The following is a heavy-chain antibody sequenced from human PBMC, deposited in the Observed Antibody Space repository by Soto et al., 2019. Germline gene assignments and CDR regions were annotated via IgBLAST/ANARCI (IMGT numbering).Heavy chain of an antibody. J-gene: IGHJ6*02. Sequence: GGSLRLSCAASGFTLSSYAMSWVRQAPGKGLEWVSAISGSGGSTYYADSVKGRFTISRDNSKNTLYLQMNSLRAEDTAVYYCSKDLTTLYYYGMDVWGQGTTVTVSS. V-gene: IGHV3-23*01. D-gene: IGHD4-17*01. CDR1: GFTLSSYA. CDR2: ISGSGGST. CDR3: SKDLTTLYYYGMDV.